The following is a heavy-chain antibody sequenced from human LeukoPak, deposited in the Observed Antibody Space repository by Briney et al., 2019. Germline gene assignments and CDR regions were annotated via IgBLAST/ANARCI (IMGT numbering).Heavy chain of an antibody. V-gene: IGHV3-9*01. D-gene: IGHD3-22*01. J-gene: IGHJ4*02. CDR3: AKDRYYYDSSGQFDY. CDR1: GFTFYDYA. CDR2: ISWNSGSI. Sequence: GGSLRLSCAASGFTFYDYAMHWVRHAPGKGLEWVSGISWNSGSIGYADSVKGRFTISRDNAKKSLYLQMNSLRAEDTALYYCAKDRYYYDSSGQFDYWGQGTLVTVSS.